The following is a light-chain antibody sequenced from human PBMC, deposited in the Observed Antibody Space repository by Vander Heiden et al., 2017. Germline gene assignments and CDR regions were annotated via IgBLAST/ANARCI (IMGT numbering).Light chain of an antibody. V-gene: IGKV3-11*01. Sequence: EIVLTQSPATLSLSPGERATLSCRASQSVSSYLAWYQQKPGQAPRLLIYDASNRATGIPARFSGSRSGTDFTLTISSLEPEDFAVYYCQRRSNWPYTFGQGTKLEIK. CDR2: DAS. J-gene: IGKJ2*01. CDR1: QSVSSY. CDR3: QRRSNWPYT.